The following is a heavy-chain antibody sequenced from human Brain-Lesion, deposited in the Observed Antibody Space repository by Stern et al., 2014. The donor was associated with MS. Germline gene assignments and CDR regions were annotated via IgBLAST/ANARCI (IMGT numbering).Heavy chain of an antibody. CDR1: GFTFSTYW. CDR2: INGDGSRT. D-gene: IGHD5-18*01. CDR3: ARAHVDTWDWFDP. Sequence: EVQLVASGGDLVQPGGSLRLSCTASGFTFSTYWMHWVRQAPGKGLAWVSRINGDGSRTSYADSVKGRFTISRDNAKNTLYVQMNSLRVEDTAVYYCARAHVDTWDWFDPWGQGTLVTVSS. J-gene: IGHJ5*02. V-gene: IGHV3-74*02.